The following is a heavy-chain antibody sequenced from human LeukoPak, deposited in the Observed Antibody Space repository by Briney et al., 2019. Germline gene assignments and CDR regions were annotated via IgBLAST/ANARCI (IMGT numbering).Heavy chain of an antibody. D-gene: IGHD3-9*01. Sequence: GGSLRLSCAASGFIFSNYAMSWVRQAPGKGLEWVSDINDSGDNKYYADSVKGRFTISRDNAKNTLYVEMNTLRAEDTAVYYCAKWGDYDILTGYYVSDFWGQGTLVTVSS. CDR3: AKWGDYDILTGYYVSDF. J-gene: IGHJ4*02. CDR2: INDSGDNK. V-gene: IGHV3-23*01. CDR1: GFIFSNYA.